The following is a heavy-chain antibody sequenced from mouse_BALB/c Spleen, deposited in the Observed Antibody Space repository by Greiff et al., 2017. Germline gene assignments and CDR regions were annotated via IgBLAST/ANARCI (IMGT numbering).Heavy chain of an antibody. Sequence: EVQLVESGPSLVKPSQTLSLTCSVTGDSITSGYWNWIRKFPGNKLEYMGYISYSGSTYYNPSLKSRISITRDTSKNQYYLQLNSVTTEDTATYYCARYWDGYTWFAYWGQGTLVTVSA. J-gene: IGHJ3*01. CDR3: ARYWDGYTWFAY. CDR2: ISYSGST. CDR1: GDSITSGY. D-gene: IGHD2-3*01. V-gene: IGHV3-8*02.